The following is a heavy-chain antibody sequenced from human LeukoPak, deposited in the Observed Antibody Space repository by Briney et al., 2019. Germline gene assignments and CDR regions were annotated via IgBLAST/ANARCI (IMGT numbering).Heavy chain of an antibody. J-gene: IGHJ5*02. Sequence: ASVKVSCKVSGYTLTELSMHRVRQAPGKGLEWMGGFDPEDGETIYAQKFQGRVTMTEDTSTDTAYMELSSLRSEDTAVYYCAIKSTMARGVITNWFDPWGQGTLVTVSS. D-gene: IGHD3-10*01. CDR3: AIKSTMARGVITNWFDP. CDR2: FDPEDGET. CDR1: GYTLTELS. V-gene: IGHV1-24*01.